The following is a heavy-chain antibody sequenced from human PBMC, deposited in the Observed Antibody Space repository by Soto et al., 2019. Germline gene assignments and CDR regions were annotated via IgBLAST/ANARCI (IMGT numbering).Heavy chain of an antibody. J-gene: IGHJ4*02. V-gene: IGHV1-69*13. CDR2: IIPIFGTA. D-gene: IGHD5-18*01. CDR1: GGTFSSYA. Sequence: SVKVSCKASGGTFSSYAISWVRQAPGQGLEWMGGIIPIFGTANYAQKFQGRVTITADESTSTAYMELSSLRSEDTAVYYCARESRPPPGIQWDYWGQGNLVTVS. CDR3: ARESRPPPGIQWDY.